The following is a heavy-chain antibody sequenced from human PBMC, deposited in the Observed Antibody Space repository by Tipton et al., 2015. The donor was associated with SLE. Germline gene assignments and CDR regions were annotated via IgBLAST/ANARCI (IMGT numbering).Heavy chain of an antibody. CDR2: VYYTGST. D-gene: IGHD6-19*01. CDR1: GGSISGYY. V-gene: IGHV4-59*05. J-gene: IGHJ5*02. Sequence: GLVKPSETLSLTCTVSGGSISGYYWSWIRQSPGKGLEWIGSVYYTGSTYYNPSLKSRVTISVDTSKNQFSLKLNSVAAADTAVYYCARESVAGTYIPTWFDPWGQGTLVTVSS. CDR3: ARESVAGTYIPTWFDP.